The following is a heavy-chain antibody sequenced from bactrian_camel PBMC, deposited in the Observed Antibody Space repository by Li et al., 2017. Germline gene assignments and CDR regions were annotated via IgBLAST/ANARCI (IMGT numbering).Heavy chain of an antibody. Sequence: VQLVESGGGSVQAGGSLRLSCESSGYDNSRYTSNKDCMGWFRQAPGKEREGVATIDGDGSTMYADSVKGRFTISQDNAKNTLYLQMNSLKPEDTAMYYCAALRYGGTWYPLCRARSADFAYWGQGTQVTVSS. CDR1: GYDNSRYTSNKDC. CDR3: AALRYGGTWYPLCRARSADFAY. CDR2: IDGDGST. J-gene: IGHJ6*01. V-gene: IGHV3S53*01. D-gene: IGHD6*01.